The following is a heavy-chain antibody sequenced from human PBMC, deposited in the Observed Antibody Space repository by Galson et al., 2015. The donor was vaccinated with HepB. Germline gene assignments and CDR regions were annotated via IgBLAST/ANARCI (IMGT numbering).Heavy chain of an antibody. CDR1: GYTFTSYD. Sequence: SVKVSCKASGYTFTSYDINWVRQATGQGLEWMGWMNPNSGNTGYAQKFQGRVTMTRNTSISTAYMELSSLRSEDTAVYYCARTYYDFWSGSPPFDYWGQGTLVTVSS. CDR2: MNPNSGNT. CDR3: ARTYYDFWSGSPPFDY. V-gene: IGHV1-8*01. J-gene: IGHJ4*02. D-gene: IGHD3-3*01.